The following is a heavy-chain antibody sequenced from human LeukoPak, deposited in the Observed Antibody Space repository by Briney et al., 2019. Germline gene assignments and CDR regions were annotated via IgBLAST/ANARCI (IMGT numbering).Heavy chain of an antibody. Sequence: GGSLRLSCAASGFTFSSYWMSWVRQAPGKGLEWVANIKQDGSEKYYVDSVKGRFTISRDNAKNSLYLQMNSLRAEDTAVYYCTRDLIWGSYRYMDYWGQGTLVTVSS. CDR1: GFTFSSYW. J-gene: IGHJ4*02. CDR2: IKQDGSEK. CDR3: TRDLIWGSYRYMDY. D-gene: IGHD3-16*02. V-gene: IGHV3-7*01.